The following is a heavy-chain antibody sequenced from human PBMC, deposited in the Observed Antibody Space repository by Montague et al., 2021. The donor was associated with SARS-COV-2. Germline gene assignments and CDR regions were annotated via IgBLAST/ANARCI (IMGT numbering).Heavy chain of an antibody. J-gene: IGHJ3*01. D-gene: IGHD3-9*01. CDR2: IYYSGKS. CDR1: GGSVSSGTYY. V-gene: IGHV4-39*01. CDR3: ARPQTYYDLLTGNPFDV. Sequence: SETLSLTCTVSGGSVSSGTYYWCWIRQPPGKVLEWIGSIYYSGKSYYNPSLKSRATIFVDTSKNQFSLQLSSVTAADTAVYYCARPQTYYDLLTGNPFDVWGQGTMVTVSS.